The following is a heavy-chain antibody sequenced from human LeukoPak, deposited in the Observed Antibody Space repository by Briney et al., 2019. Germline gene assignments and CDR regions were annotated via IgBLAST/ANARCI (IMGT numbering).Heavy chain of an antibody. D-gene: IGHD4-17*01. Sequence: GESLKISCKGSGYSFTSYWTGWVRQMPGKGLEWMGIIYPGDSDTRYSPSFQGQVTISADKSISTAYLQWSSLKASDTAMYYCARHHGDSLRYYYYGMDVWGQGTTVTVSS. CDR3: ARHHGDSLRYYYYGMDV. CDR1: GYSFTSYW. J-gene: IGHJ6*02. CDR2: IYPGDSDT. V-gene: IGHV5-51*01.